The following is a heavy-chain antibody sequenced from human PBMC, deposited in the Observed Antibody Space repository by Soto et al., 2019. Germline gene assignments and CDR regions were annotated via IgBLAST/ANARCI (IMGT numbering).Heavy chain of an antibody. V-gene: IGHV3-74*01. CDR2: MNPEETTT. CDR3: TRGGYEPVDY. D-gene: IGHD3-3*01. CDR1: GFSFSRFW. Sequence: EVQLVESGGGLFQPGGSLRLSCAASGFSFSRFWMHWVRQAPGKGLVWVSRMNPEETTTNYADSVRGRFTISKDNARNTLYLQMNSRRAEDTAVYYCTRGGYEPVDYFGQGTLVTVSS. J-gene: IGHJ4*02.